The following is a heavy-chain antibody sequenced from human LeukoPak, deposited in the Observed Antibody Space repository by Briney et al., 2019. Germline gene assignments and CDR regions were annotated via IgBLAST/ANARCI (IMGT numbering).Heavy chain of an antibody. J-gene: IGHJ4*02. CDR3: ARADYTRLFDY. D-gene: IGHD4-11*01. Sequence: GASVKVSCKASGYTFTSYGISWVRQAPGQGLEWMGWISAYNGNTNYAQKLQGRVTMTTDTSTSTAYMELSRLRSDDTAVYYCARADYTRLFDYWGQGTLATVSS. CDR1: GYTFTSYG. V-gene: IGHV1-18*01. CDR2: ISAYNGNT.